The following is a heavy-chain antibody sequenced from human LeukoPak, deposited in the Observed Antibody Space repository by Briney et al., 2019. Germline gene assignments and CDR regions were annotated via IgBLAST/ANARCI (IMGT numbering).Heavy chain of an antibody. Sequence: SETLSLTCTVSGGSISSYYWSWIRQPAGKGLEWIGRIYTSGSTNYNPSLKSRVTISVDTSKNQFSLKLSSVTAADTAVYYCARVRYYDSSGFAFDIWGQGTMVTVSS. D-gene: IGHD3-22*01. J-gene: IGHJ3*02. V-gene: IGHV4-4*07. CDR2: IYTSGST. CDR1: GGSISSYY. CDR3: ARVRYYDSSGFAFDI.